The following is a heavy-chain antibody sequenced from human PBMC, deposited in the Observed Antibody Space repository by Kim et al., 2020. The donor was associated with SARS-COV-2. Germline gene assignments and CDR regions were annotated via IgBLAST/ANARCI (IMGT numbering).Heavy chain of an antibody. Sequence: SLKSRVTISVDTSKSQFSLKLSSVTAADTAVYYCARFFGELYYYYYGMDVWGQGTTVTVSS. J-gene: IGHJ6*02. CDR3: ARFFGELYYYYYGMDV. V-gene: IGHV4-30-2*05. D-gene: IGHD3-10*01.